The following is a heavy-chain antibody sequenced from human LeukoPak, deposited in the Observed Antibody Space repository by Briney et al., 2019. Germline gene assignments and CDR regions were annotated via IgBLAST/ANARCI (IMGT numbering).Heavy chain of an antibody. CDR3: ARDMDSGPDFFDY. J-gene: IGHJ4*02. CDR1: GYAFTGYY. D-gene: IGHD1-26*01. V-gene: IGHV1-18*04. CDR2: ISAYNGNT. Sequence: GASVKVSCKASGYAFTGYYMHWVRQAPGQGLEWMGWISAYNGNTNFAQKIQGRVTLTTDASTSTAYMELRSLRSDDTAVYYCARDMDSGPDFFDYWGLGTLVTVSS.